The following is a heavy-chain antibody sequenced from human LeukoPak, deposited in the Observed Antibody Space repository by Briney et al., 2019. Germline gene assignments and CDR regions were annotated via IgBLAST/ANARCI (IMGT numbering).Heavy chain of an antibody. CDR3: ARASGSYYFDY. J-gene: IGHJ4*02. V-gene: IGHV3-21*01. CDR1: GFTFSSYS. Sequence: GGSLRLSCAASGFTFSSYSMTWARQAPGKGLEWVSSISSSSSYIYYADSVKGRFTISRDNAKNSLYLQMNSLRAEDTAVYYCARASGSYYFDYWGQGTLVTVSS. D-gene: IGHD1-26*01. CDR2: ISSSSSYI.